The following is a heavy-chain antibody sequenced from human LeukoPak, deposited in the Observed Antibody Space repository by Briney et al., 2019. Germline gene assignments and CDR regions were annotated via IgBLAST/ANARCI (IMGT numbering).Heavy chain of an antibody. CDR3: ARSKVVTAILGFQH. J-gene: IGHJ1*01. CDR2: ISSSSSYI. Sequence: GGSLRLSCAASGFTFSSYSMNWVRQAPGKGLEWVSSISSSSSYIHYADSVKGRFTISRDNAKNSLYLQMNSLRAEDTAVYYCARSKVVTAILGFQHWGQGTLVTVSS. V-gene: IGHV3-21*01. CDR1: GFTFSSYS. D-gene: IGHD2-21*02.